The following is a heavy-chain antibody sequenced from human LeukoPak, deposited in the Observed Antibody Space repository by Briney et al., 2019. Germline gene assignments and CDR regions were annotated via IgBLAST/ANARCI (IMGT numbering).Heavy chain of an antibody. CDR1: GFTFSGYL. V-gene: IGHV3-48*01. D-gene: IGHD6-19*01. CDR3: ARDQWLDY. CDR2: ISSTSNTI. J-gene: IGHJ4*02. Sequence: GGSLRLSCAASGFTFSGYLMNWVRQAPGRGLDWVSFISSTSNTIYYADSVKGRFTVSRDNAKNSLYLQMNSLRAEDTAVYYCARDQWLDYWGQGTLVTVSS.